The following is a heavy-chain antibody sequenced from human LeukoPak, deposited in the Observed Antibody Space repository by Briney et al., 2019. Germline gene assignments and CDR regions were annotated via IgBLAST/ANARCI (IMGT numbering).Heavy chain of an antibody. CDR2: INHSGST. V-gene: IGHV4-34*01. CDR3: ARDGLWEPTDY. D-gene: IGHD1-26*01. Sequence: SETLSLTCAGYGGSFSDYYWSWIRQPPGKGLEWIGEINHSGSTNYNPSLKSRVSISVNTSKNQFSLKLRSVTAADTAVYYCARDGLWEPTDYWGQGTLVTVSS. CDR1: GGSFSDYY. J-gene: IGHJ4*02.